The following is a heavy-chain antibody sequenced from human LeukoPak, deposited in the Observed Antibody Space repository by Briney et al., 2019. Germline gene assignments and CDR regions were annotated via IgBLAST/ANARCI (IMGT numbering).Heavy chain of an antibody. CDR1: GFTFSSYA. CDR3: ARIQQWLVYYGMDV. Sequence: GGSLRLSCAASGFTFSSYAMHWVRQAPGKGLEYVSAISSNGGSTYYANSVKGRFTISRDNSKNTLYLQMGSLRAEDMAVYYCARIQQWLVYYGMDVWGQGTTVTVSS. D-gene: IGHD6-19*01. CDR2: ISSNGGST. J-gene: IGHJ6*02. V-gene: IGHV3-64*01.